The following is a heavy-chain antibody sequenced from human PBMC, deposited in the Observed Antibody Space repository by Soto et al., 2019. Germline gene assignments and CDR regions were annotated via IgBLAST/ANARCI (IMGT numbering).Heavy chain of an antibody. V-gene: IGHV3-15*07. CDR2: IKSKTDGGTP. D-gene: IGHD3-9*01. J-gene: IGHJ4*01. Sequence: LSLSYAASNFTFTTAWINWVRHAPGKSMEWVVRIKSKTDGGTPDFAAPVRGRFAISKDDTTSMVYLQMNSLKTEATAVYYCTTGSYFTRQLVGFDYWGLGTLVTVSS. CDR3: TTGSYFTRQLVGFDY. CDR1: NFTFTTAW.